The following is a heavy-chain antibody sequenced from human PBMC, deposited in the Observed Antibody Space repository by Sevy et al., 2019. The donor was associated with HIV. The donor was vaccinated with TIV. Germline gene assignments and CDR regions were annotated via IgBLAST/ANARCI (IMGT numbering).Heavy chain of an antibody. J-gene: IGHJ4*02. D-gene: IGHD1-1*01. CDR3: TRWKADQSIFDY. CDR2: LKSDVYGGTV. V-gene: IGHV3-49*04. Sequence: GGSLRLSCTASGFTFGEYCMSWVRQAPGKGLEWVAFLKSDVYGGTVDHAASVRGRFVISRGDSKTIAYLQMNNLKTEDTGVYYCTRWKADQSIFDYWGQGALVTVSS. CDR1: GFTFGEYC.